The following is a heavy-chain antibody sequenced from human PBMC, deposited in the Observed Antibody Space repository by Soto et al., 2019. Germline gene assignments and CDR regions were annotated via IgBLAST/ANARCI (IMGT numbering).Heavy chain of an antibody. CDR1: GGSISSGDYY. CDR3: ARDRGADYYDVMDV. Sequence: QVQLQESGPGLVKPSQTLSLTCTVSGGSISSGDYYWSWIRQPPGKGLEWIGYIYYSGRTYYNPSLKSRLTISIDTPKNQFSLKLSSVTAADTAVYYCARDRGADYYDVMDVWGQGTTVTVAS. V-gene: IGHV4-30-4*01. CDR2: IYYSGRT. J-gene: IGHJ6*02.